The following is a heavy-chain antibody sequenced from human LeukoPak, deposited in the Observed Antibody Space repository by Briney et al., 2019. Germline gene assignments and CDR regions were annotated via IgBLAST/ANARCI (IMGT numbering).Heavy chain of an antibody. CDR2: TIPIFGTA. J-gene: IGHJ5*02. V-gene: IGHV1-69*13. D-gene: IGHD6-19*01. Sequence: ASVKVSCKASGGTFSSYAISWVRPAPGPGLDSTGGTIPIFGTANYAQKFQGRVTITADESTSTAYMELSSLRSEDTAVYYCAREGEQWLVPWFDPWGQGTLVTVSS. CDR1: GGTFSSYA. CDR3: AREGEQWLVPWFDP.